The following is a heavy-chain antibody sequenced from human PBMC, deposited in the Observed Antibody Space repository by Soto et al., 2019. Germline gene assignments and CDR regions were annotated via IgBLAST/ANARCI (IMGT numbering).Heavy chain of an antibody. CDR2: ISSGGDTI. D-gene: IGHD6-13*01. J-gene: IGHJ4*02. Sequence: EMHLVESGGGLVQPGGSLRLSCAASGFSFSNYEMNWVRQAPGKGLEWVAYISSGGDTIHYADSVRGRVTVSRDNARNSLSLQMNTLRVEDTALYYCARDRAAGGYWGQGTLVTVSS. V-gene: IGHV3-48*03. CDR3: ARDRAAGGY. CDR1: GFSFSNYE.